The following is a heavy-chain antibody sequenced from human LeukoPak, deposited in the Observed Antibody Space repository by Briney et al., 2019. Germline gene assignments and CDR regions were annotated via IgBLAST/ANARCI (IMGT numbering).Heavy chain of an antibody. CDR1: GGSISSGGYY. J-gene: IGHJ6*02. V-gene: IGHV4-31*03. CDR2: IYYSGST. Sequence: SETLSLTCTVSGGSISSGGYYWSWIRQHPGKGLEWIGYIYYSGSTYYNPSLKSRVTISVDTPKNQFSLKLSSVTTADTAVYYFARDGRTIFGAYGMDVWGQGTTVTVSS. D-gene: IGHD3-3*01. CDR3: ARDGRTIFGAYGMDV.